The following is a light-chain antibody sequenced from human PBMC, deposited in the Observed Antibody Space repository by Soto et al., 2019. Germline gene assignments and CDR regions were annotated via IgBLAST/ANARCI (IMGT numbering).Light chain of an antibody. CDR3: QQYNNWPLWT. V-gene: IGKV3-15*01. Sequence: EIGMTQSPATLSVSAGERATLTCRASQSVSSNLAWYQQKPGQAARLLIYGASTRATGIPARFSGSGSGTEFTLTISSLQSEDFAVYYCQQYNNWPLWTFGQGTKV. CDR1: QSVSSN. J-gene: IGKJ1*01. CDR2: GAS.